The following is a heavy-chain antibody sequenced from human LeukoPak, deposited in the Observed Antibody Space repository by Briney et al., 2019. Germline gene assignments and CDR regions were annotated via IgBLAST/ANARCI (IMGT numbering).Heavy chain of an antibody. CDR2: ISYDGSNK. CDR1: GLTLSSYA. D-gene: IGHD1-1*01. J-gene: IGHJ4*02. CDR3: ARVRDQNWNDGLNY. V-gene: IGHV3-30-3*01. Sequence: GGSRRLSCAASGLTLSSYAMHWVRQAPGKGLEWVAVISYDGSNKYYADSVKGRFTISRDNSKNTLYLQMNSLRAEDTAVYYCARVRDQNWNDGLNYWGQGTLVTVSS.